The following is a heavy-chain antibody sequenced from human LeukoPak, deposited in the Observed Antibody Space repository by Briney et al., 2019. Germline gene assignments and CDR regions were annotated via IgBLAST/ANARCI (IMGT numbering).Heavy chain of an antibody. CDR2: IYYSGST. J-gene: IGHJ4*02. Sequence: SETLSLTCTVSGGSISSYYWSWIRQPPGKGLEWIGYIYYSGSTNYNPSLKSRVTISVDTSKNQFSLKLSSVTAADTAVYYCARHTNWSCFDYWGQGTLFTVSS. V-gene: IGHV4-59*08. CDR3: ARHTNWSCFDY. CDR1: GGSISSYY. D-gene: IGHD1-1*01.